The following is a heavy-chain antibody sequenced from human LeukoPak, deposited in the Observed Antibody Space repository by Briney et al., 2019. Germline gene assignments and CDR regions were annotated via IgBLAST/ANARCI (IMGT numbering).Heavy chain of an antibody. CDR2: INHSGST. CDR3: ARAGCSSTSCQKYFDY. V-gene: IGHV4-34*01. J-gene: IGHJ4*02. D-gene: IGHD2-2*01. Sequence: PSETLSLTCAVYGGSFSGYYWSWIRQPPGKGLEWIGEINHSGSTNYNPSLKSRVTISVDTSKNQFSLKLSSVTAADTAVYYCARAGCSSTSCQKYFDYWGQGTLVTASS. CDR1: GGSFSGYY.